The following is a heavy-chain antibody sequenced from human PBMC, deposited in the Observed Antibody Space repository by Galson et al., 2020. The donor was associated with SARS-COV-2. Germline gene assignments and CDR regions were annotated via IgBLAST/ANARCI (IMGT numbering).Heavy chain of an antibody. CDR1: GGSISSSSYY. CDR2: IYYSGST. J-gene: IGHJ6*02. D-gene: IGHD6-13*01. CDR3: ATLNLAAAGTAPIYYYYYGMDV. Sequence: SETLSLTCTVSGGSISSSSYYWGWIRQPPGKGLEWIGSIYYSGSTYYNPSLKSRVTISVDTSKNQFSLKLSSVTAADTAVYYCATLNLAAAGTAPIYYYYYGMDVWGQGTTVTVSS. V-gene: IGHV4-39*07.